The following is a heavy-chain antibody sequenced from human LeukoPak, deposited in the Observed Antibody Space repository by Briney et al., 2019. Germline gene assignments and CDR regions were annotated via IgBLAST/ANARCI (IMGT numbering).Heavy chain of an antibody. CDR1: GGSISSYY. V-gene: IGHV4-59*01. CDR3: ARDRDPYNDSSGYYPLLWY. Sequence: SETLSLTCTVSGGSISSYYWSWIRQPPGKGLEWIGYIYYSGSTNYNPSLKSRVTISVDTSKNQFSLKLSSVTAADTAVYYCARDRDPYNDSSGYYPLLWYWGQGTLVTVSS. CDR2: IYYSGST. J-gene: IGHJ4*02. D-gene: IGHD3-22*01.